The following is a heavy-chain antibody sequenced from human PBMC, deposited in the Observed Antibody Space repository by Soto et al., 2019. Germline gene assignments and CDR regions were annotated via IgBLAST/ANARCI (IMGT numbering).Heavy chain of an antibody. J-gene: IGHJ6*02. D-gene: IGHD3-3*01. V-gene: IGHV1-2*02. CDR2: INPNSGGT. CDR1: GYTFTGYH. Sequence: ASVKVSCKASGYTFTGYHMHWVLQAPVQVLEWMGWINPNSGGTNYAQKFQGRVTMTRDTSISTAYMELSRLRSDDTAVYYCARDLSTIFGVVTYGMDVWGQGTTVTVSS. CDR3: ARDLSTIFGVVTYGMDV.